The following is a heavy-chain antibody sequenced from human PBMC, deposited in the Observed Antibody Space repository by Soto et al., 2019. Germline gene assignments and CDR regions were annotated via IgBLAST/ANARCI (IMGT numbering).Heavy chain of an antibody. V-gene: IGHV3-15*01. CDR3: TTDGTGIGAFDI. J-gene: IGHJ3*02. CDR2: IKSKTDGGTT. Sequence: GGSLRLSCTASGFTFSNAWMSWVRQAPGKGLEWVGRIKSKTDGGTTDYAAPVKGRFTISRDDSKNTLYLQMNSLKTEDTAVYYCTTDGTGIGAFDIWGQGTMVTVSS. CDR1: GFTFSNAW. D-gene: IGHD3-10*01.